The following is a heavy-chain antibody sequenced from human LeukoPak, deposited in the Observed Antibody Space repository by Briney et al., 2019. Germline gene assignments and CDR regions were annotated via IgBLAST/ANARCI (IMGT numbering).Heavy chain of an antibody. CDR3: ARARHSSSWYEEYFQH. CDR1: GYTFTSYG. V-gene: IGHV1-18*01. J-gene: IGHJ1*01. CDR2: ISAYNGNT. D-gene: IGHD6-13*01. Sequence: ASVKVSCKASGYTFTSYGISWVRQAPGQGLEWMGWISAYNGNTNYAQKLQGRVTMTTDTSTSTACMELRSLRSDDTAVYYCARARHSSSWYEEYFQHWGQGTLVTVSS.